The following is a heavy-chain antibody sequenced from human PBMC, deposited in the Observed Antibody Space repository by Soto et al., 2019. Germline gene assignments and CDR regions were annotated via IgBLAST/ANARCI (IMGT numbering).Heavy chain of an antibody. J-gene: IGHJ6*02. Sequence: QVQLVQSGAEVKQPGASVKVSCKASGYTFTSYDINWVRQATGQGLEWMGWMNPNSGNTGYAQKFQGRVTMTRNTSISTAYMELSTLRSEDTAVYYCARRVYSSSWYYYYYYGMDVWGQGTTVTVSS. V-gene: IGHV1-8*01. CDR3: ARRVYSSSWYYYYYYGMDV. CDR1: GYTFTSYD. D-gene: IGHD6-13*01. CDR2: MNPNSGNT.